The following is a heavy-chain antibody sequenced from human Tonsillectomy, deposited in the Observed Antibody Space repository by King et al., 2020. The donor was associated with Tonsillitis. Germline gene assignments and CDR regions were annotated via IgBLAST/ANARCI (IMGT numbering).Heavy chain of an antibody. Sequence: QLVQSGAEVKKPGSSVKVSCKPSGGTISSYAISWVRQAPGQGLEWMGGIIPIFGTSNYAQKFQGRVTITADESTSTAYMEVSSLRSEDTAVYYCARTSSFRAAAGGDYYYYGLDVWGQGTTVTVSS. CDR2: IIPIFGTS. D-gene: IGHD6-13*01. CDR3: ARTSSFRAAAGGDYYYYGLDV. V-gene: IGHV1-69*01. J-gene: IGHJ6*02. CDR1: GGTISSYA.